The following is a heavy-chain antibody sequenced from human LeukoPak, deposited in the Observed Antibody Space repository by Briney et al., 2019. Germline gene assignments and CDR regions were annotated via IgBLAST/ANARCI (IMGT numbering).Heavy chain of an antibody. D-gene: IGHD4-17*01. V-gene: IGHV4-59*12. CDR2: IYYSGST. CDR1: GGSISSYY. Sequence: SETLSLTCTVPGGSISSYYWNWVRQPPGKGLEWIGFIYYSGSTNYNPSLKSRVTISVDTSKNQFSLKLSSVTAADTAVYYCARDTGYGDSAHFDYWGQGTLVTVSS. CDR3: ARDTGYGDSAHFDY. J-gene: IGHJ4*02.